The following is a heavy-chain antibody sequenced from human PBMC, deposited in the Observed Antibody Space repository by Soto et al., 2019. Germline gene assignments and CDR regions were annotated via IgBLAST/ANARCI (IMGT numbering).Heavy chain of an antibody. Sequence: ASVKVSCKASGYTFTSYYMHWVRQAPGQGLEWMGIINPSGGSTSYAQKFQGRVTMTRDTSTSTVYMELSSLRSEDTAVYYCARKHHYDILTGYYHYFDYWGQGTLVTVSS. V-gene: IGHV1-46*01. CDR3: ARKHHYDILTGYYHYFDY. J-gene: IGHJ4*02. CDR2: INPSGGST. D-gene: IGHD3-9*01. CDR1: GYTFTSYY.